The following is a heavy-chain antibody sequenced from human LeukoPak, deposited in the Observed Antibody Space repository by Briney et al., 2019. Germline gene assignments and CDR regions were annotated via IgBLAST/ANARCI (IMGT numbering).Heavy chain of an antibody. CDR3: AKDSIGTDAFDI. Sequence: GGSLRLSCAASGFTFSSYAMSWVRQASGKGLEWVSAISGSGGSTYYADSVKGRFTISRDNSKNTLYLQMNGLRAEDTAVYYCAKDSIGTDAFDIWGQGTMVTVSS. V-gene: IGHV3-23*01. CDR2: ISGSGGST. J-gene: IGHJ3*02. CDR1: GFTFSSYA.